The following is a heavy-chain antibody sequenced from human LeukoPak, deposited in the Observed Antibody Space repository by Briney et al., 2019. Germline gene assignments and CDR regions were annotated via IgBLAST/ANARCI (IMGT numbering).Heavy chain of an antibody. D-gene: IGHD6-19*01. Sequence: SQTLSLTRTVPGGSISSGSYYWSWIRQPAGKGLEWIGRIYTSGSTNYNPSLKSRVTISVDTSKNQFSLKLSSVTAADTAVYYCARTGAVAGQYFDYWGQGTLVTVSS. J-gene: IGHJ4*02. CDR2: IYTSGST. V-gene: IGHV4-61*02. CDR1: GGSISSGSYY. CDR3: ARTGAVAGQYFDY.